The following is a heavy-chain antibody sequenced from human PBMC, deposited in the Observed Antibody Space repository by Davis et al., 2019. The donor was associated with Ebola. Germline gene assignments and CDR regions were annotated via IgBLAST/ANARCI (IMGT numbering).Heavy chain of an antibody. J-gene: IGHJ4*02. D-gene: IGHD3-10*01. CDR3: AKVGGSGTY. CDR1: GFTFSGYA. Sequence: GESLKISCAASGFTFSGYAMHWVRQAPGQGLQYVAAISSNGANTYYTDSVKGRFTISRDNSKNTLYLQMNSLRAEDTAVYYCAKVGGSGTYWGQGILVTVSS. CDR2: ISSNGANT. V-gene: IGHV3-64*04.